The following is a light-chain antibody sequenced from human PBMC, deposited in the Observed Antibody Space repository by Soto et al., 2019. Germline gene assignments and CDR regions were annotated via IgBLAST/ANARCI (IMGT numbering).Light chain of an antibody. CDR3: TSFSSSTSLYV. Sequence: QSVLTQPPSVSEAPRQRVTISCSGSSSNIGSNAVNWYQQLPGKAPKLLIYYDDLVPSGVSDRFSGSKSGTSASLAISGLQSEDEADYYCTSFSSSTSLYVFGTGTKLTVL. CDR2: YDD. V-gene: IGLV1-36*01. J-gene: IGLJ1*01. CDR1: SSNIGSNA.